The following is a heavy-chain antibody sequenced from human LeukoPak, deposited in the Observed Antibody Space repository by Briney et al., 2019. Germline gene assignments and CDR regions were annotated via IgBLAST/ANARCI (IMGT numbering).Heavy chain of an antibody. Sequence: SETLSLTCTVSGGSISSYYWSWIRQPPGKGLEWIGYIYYSGSTNYNPSLKSRVTISVDTSKNQFSLKLSSVTAADTAVYYCARGARGVRDAFDIWGQGAMVTVSS. V-gene: IGHV4-59*01. D-gene: IGHD3-10*01. J-gene: IGHJ3*02. CDR1: GGSISSYY. CDR3: ARGARGVRDAFDI. CDR2: IYYSGST.